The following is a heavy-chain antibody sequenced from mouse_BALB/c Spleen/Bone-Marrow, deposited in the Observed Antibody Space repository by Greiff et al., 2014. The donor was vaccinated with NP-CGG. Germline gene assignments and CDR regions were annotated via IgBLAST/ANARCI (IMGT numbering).Heavy chain of an antibody. CDR2: IDPANGNT. CDR3: SRGYYDYLFALDY. J-gene: IGHJ4*01. D-gene: IGHD5-5*01. V-gene: IGHV14-3*02. CDR1: GFNIKDTY. Sequence: VQLKESXAELVKPGASVKLSCTASGFNIKDTYIYWVKQRPEQGLEWVGRIDPANGNTKYDPKFQGKATIAADTSSNTAYLQLSSLTSEDTAVYYCSRGYYDYLFALDYWGHGTSVTVSS.